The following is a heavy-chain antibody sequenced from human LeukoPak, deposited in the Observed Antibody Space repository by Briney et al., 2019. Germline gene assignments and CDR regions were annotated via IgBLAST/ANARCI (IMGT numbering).Heavy chain of an antibody. V-gene: IGHV1-2*02. CDR3: AGQEHISLVRGQWGTIYYCYMDV. CDR2: INPNSGGT. J-gene: IGHJ6*03. CDR1: GYTFTGYY. Sequence: GASVKVSCKASGYTFTGYYMHWVRQAPGQGLEWMGWINPNSGGTNYAQKFQGRVTITADASTSTASMELSSMRSEDTAVYYCAGQEHISLVRGQWGTIYYCYMDVWGKGTTVTISS. D-gene: IGHD3-10*01.